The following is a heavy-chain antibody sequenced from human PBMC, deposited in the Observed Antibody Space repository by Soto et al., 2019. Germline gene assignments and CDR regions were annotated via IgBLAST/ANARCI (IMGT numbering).Heavy chain of an antibody. CDR3: AREVQGDNGVLDT. CDR2: IYGGGST. J-gene: IGHJ3*02. Sequence: EVQVVETGGGLIQPGGSLRLSCAASGFTVSSSYMSWDRQAPGRGLEWVSVIYGGGSTYYADSVKGRFTISRANSKNALYLQMNSLRAADTAVYSCAREVQGDNGVLDTCGQGTMVTVSS. D-gene: IGHD2-2*01. V-gene: IGHV3-53*02. CDR1: GFTVSSSY.